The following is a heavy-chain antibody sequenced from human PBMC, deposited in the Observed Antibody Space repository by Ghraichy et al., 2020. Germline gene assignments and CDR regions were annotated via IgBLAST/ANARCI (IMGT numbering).Heavy chain of an antibody. Sequence: GGSLRLSCAASGFTFSSYGMHWVRQAPGKGLEWVAVISYDGSNKYYADSVKGRFTISRDNSKNTLYLQMNSLRAEDTAVYYCATVNRVAGTAWGYYCYGMDVWGGATTVAVSS. CDR2: ISYDGSNK. D-gene: IGHD1-14*01. V-gene: IGHV3-30*03. CDR3: ATVNRVAGTAWGYYCYGMDV. CDR1: GFTFSSYG. J-gene: IGHJ6*01.